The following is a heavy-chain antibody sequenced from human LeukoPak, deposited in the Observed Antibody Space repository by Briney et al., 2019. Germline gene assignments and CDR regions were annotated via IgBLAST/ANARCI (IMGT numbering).Heavy chain of an antibody. CDR2: INTNTGNP. D-gene: IGHD5-18*01. V-gene: IGHV7-4-1*02. J-gene: IGHJ4*02. CDR3: ARDSNRRVVDTAMVLYDY. Sequence: ASVKVSCKASGYTFTSYAMNWVRQAPGQGLEWMGWINTNTGNPTYAQGFTGRFVFSLDTSVSTAYLQISSLKAEDTAVYYCARDSNRRVVDTAMVLYDYWGQGTLVTVSS. CDR1: GYTFTSYA.